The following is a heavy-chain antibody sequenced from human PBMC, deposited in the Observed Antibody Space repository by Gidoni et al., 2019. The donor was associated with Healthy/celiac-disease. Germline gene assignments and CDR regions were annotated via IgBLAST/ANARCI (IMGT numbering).Heavy chain of an antibody. CDR2: INTNTGNP. V-gene: IGHV7-4-1*02. D-gene: IGHD6-19*01. CDR3: ARDLSPPAVAGTGASWFDP. J-gene: IGHJ5*02. Sequence: QVQLVQSGSELKKPGASVKVSCKASGYTFTSYAMNWVRQAPGQGLEWMGWINTNTGNPTYAQGFTGRFVFSLDTSVSTAYLQISSLKAEDTAVYYCARDLSPPAVAGTGASWFDPWGQGTLVTVSS. CDR1: GYTFTSYA.